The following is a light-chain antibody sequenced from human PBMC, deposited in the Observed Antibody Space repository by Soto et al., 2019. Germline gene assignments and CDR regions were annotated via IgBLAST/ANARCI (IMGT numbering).Light chain of an antibody. J-gene: IGLJ2*01. CDR1: SSDIGAYNY. Sequence: QSALTQPASVSGSPGQSITISCSGTSSDIGAYNYVSWYQQHPDKAPKLIIFDVTNRPSGVSGRFSGSKSANTASLPISGLQFEDEADYYCSSYTVSSAPVIFGGGTKLTVL. CDR2: DVT. V-gene: IGLV2-14*03. CDR3: SSYTVSSAPVI.